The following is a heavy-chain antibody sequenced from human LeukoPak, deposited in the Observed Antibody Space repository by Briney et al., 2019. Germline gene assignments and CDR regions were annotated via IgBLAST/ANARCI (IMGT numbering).Heavy chain of an antibody. V-gene: IGHV4-30-4*01. CDR1: GGSISSGDYY. Sequence: SETLSLTCTVSGGSISSGDYYWSWIRQPPGKGLEWIGYIYYSGSTYYNPSLKSRVTISVDTSKNQFSLKLSSVTAADTAVYYCARGDVFALLWFGEPRGSFDYWGQGTLVTVSS. CDR3: ARGDVFALLWFGEPRGSFDY. CDR2: IYYSGST. J-gene: IGHJ4*02. D-gene: IGHD3-10*01.